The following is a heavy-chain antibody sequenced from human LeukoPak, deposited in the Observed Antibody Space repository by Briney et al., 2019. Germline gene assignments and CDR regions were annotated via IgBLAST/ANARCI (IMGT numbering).Heavy chain of an antibody. Sequence: GGSLSLFCAASGFTFSSYWMSWVDQAAGRGLDWVDNIHQDRSEKYYVDSLKGRFTISRDNPKNSLYLQMSSLRGEDTAVYYCARDRGDPTIYWGQGTLVTVSS. V-gene: IGHV3-7*01. J-gene: IGHJ4*02. CDR3: ARDRGDPTIY. CDR1: GFTFSSYW. D-gene: IGHD2-21*01. CDR2: IHQDRSEK.